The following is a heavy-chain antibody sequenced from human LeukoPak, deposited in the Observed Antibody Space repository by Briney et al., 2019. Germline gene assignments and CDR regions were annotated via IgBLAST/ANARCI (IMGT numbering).Heavy chain of an antibody. V-gene: IGHV4-39*01. Sequence: SETLSLTCTVSGGSISSSSYYWGWIRQPPGKGLEWIGSIYYSGSTYYNPSLKSRVTISVDTSKNQFSLKLSSVTAADTAVYYCARLYYGSGSCYPLNFDFWGQGTLVTVSS. J-gene: IGHJ4*02. D-gene: IGHD3-10*01. CDR3: ARLYYGSGSCYPLNFDF. CDR2: IYYSGST. CDR1: GGSISSSSYY.